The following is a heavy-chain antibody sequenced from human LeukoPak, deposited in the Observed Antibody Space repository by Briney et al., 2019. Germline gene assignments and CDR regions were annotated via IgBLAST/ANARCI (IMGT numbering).Heavy chain of an antibody. V-gene: IGHV3-30*18. CDR2: ISYDGSNK. J-gene: IGHJ4*02. D-gene: IGHD4-17*01. CDR1: GFTFSSYG. Sequence: LGGSLRLSSAASGFTFSSYGMHWVRQAPGKGLEWVAVISYDGSNKYYADSVKGRFTVSRDNSKNTLYLQMNSLRAEDTAVYYCAKEGYDYGDYALLLDYWGQGTLVTVSS. CDR3: AKEGYDYGDYALLLDY.